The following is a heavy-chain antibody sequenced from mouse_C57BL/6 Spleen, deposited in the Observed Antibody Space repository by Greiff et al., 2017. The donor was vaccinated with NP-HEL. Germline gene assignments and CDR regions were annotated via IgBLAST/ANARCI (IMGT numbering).Heavy chain of an antibody. CDR3: ARSDYGSSYPFAY. CDR1: GFTFTDYY. V-gene: IGHV7-3*01. D-gene: IGHD1-1*01. CDR2: IRNKANGYTT. Sequence: EVQLVESGGGLVQPGGSLSLSCAASGFTFTDYYMSWVRQPPGKALEWLGFIRNKANGYTTEFSASVKGRFTISRDNSQSILYLQMNALRAEDSATYYCARSDYGSSYPFAYWGQGTLVTVSA. J-gene: IGHJ3*01.